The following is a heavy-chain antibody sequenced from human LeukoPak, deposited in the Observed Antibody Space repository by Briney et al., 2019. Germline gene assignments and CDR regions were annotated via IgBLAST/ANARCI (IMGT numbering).Heavy chain of an antibody. V-gene: IGHV4-59*08. CDR1: GGSISSYH. CDR2: IYYSGST. CDR3: ASLPYYDFWSGYYPLGNYYYYMDV. J-gene: IGHJ6*03. Sequence: PSETLSLTCTVSGGSISSYHWSWIRQPPGKGLEWIGYIYYSGSTNYNPSLKSRVTISVDTSKNQFSLKLSSVTAADTAVYYCASLPYYDFWSGYYPLGNYYYYMDVWGKGTTVTVSS. D-gene: IGHD3-3*01.